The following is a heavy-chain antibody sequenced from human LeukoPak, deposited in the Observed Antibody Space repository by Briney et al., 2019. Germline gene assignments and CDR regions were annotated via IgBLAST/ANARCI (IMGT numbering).Heavy chain of an antibody. J-gene: IGHJ4*02. V-gene: IGHV3-23*01. CDR2: ISGSGGST. CDR3: AKDHPGYYGSGSYPPLDY. Sequence: GGSLRLSCAASGFTFSSHAMSWVRQAPGKGLEWVSAISGSGGSTYYADSVKGRFTISRDNSKNTLYLQMNSLRAEDTAVYYCAKDHPGYYGSGSYPPLDYWGQGTLVTVSS. CDR1: GFTFSSHA. D-gene: IGHD3-10*01.